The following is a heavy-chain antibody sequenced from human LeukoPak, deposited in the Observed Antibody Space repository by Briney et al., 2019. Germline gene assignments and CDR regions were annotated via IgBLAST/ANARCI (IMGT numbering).Heavy chain of an antibody. J-gene: IGHJ5*02. CDR2: IYHSGST. CDR3: ARLLSLGYCSGGSCYGRGAWFDR. Sequence: SGTLSLTCAVSGGSISSSNWWSWVRQPPGKGLEWIGQIYHSGSTNYNPSLKSRVTISVDKSKNQFSLKLRSVTAADTAVYYCARLLSLGYCSGGSCYGRGAWFDRWGQGTLVTVSS. V-gene: IGHV4-4*02. D-gene: IGHD2-15*01. CDR1: GGSISSSNW.